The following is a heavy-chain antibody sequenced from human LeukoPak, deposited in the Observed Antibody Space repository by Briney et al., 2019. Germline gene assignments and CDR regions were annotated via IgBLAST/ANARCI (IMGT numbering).Heavy chain of an antibody. CDR2: IYYSGST. D-gene: IGHD3-22*01. V-gene: IGHV4-59*12. Sequence: SETLSLTCTVSGGSISSYYWSWIRQPPGKGLEWIGYIYYSGSTNYNPSLKSRVTISVDTSKNQFSLNLISVTAADTAVYYCARDLTDYYELDYWGQGTLVTVSS. J-gene: IGHJ4*02. CDR1: GGSISSYY. CDR3: ARDLTDYYELDY.